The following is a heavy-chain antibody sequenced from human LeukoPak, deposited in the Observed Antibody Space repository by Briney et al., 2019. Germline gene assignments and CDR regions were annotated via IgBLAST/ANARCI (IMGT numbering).Heavy chain of an antibody. CDR1: GGSISSHY. J-gene: IGHJ4*02. V-gene: IGHV4-4*07. D-gene: IGHD2-15*01. CDR2: IYTTGST. Sequence: SETLSLTCTVSGGSISSHYWTWIRQPAGKGLEWIGRIYTTGSTNYNPSLNSRVTMSVDMSKNQFSLKLRSVTAADTAVYYCVIGVGWQPDCWGQGALVTVSS. CDR3: VIGVGWQPDC.